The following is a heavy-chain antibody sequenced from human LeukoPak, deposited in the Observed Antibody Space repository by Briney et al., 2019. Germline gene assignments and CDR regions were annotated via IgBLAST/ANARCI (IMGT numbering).Heavy chain of an antibody. CDR1: GFTFSSYS. Sequence: GGSLRLSCAASGFTFSSYSMNWVRQAPGKGLEWVSYISSSSSTIYYADSVKGRFTISRDNAKNSLYLQMNSLRAEDTAVYYCAAYSSGWTLTYWGQGTLVTVSS. D-gene: IGHD6-19*01. CDR3: AAYSSGWTLTY. J-gene: IGHJ4*02. V-gene: IGHV3-48*04. CDR2: ISSSSSTI.